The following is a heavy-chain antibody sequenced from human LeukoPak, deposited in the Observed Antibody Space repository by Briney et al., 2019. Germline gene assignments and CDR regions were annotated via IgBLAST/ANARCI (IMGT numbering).Heavy chain of an antibody. CDR1: GGSISSSSYY. CDR3: ARHKWYPFDY. Sequence: SETLSLTCTVSGGSISSSSYYWGWIRQPPGKGLEWIGSIYYSGSTYYNPSLKSRVTISVDTSKNQFSLKLSSVTAADTAVYYCARHKWYPFDYWGQGTLVTVSS. V-gene: IGHV4-39*01. D-gene: IGHD2-2*01. CDR2: IYYSGST. J-gene: IGHJ4*02.